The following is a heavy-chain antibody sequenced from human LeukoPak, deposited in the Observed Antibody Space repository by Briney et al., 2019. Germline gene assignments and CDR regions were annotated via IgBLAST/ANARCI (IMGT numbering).Heavy chain of an antibody. Sequence: GGSLRLSCAASGFIFNDFYMSWIRQAPVKGLEWVSYITNSGSRIYYADSVKGRFTISRDNAKDTLYLQMNNLRGDDTAVYYWAGGGGVQLGPFEYWGQGTLVTVSS. J-gene: IGHJ4*02. CDR1: GFIFNDFY. CDR3: AGGGGVQLGPFEY. CDR2: ITNSGSRI. D-gene: IGHD1-1*01. V-gene: IGHV3-11*01.